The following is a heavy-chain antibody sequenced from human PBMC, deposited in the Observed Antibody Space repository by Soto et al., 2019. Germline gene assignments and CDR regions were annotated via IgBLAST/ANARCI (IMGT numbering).Heavy chain of an antibody. D-gene: IGHD6-13*01. CDR2: IYPGDSDT. V-gene: IGHV5-51*01. Sequence: PGESLKISCKGSGYSFTSYWIGWVRQMPGKGLEWMGIIYPGDSDTRYSPSFQGQVTISADKSISTAYLQWSSLKASDTAMYYCARLGSWETYYYYGMDVWGQGTTVTVSS. CDR1: GYSFTSYW. J-gene: IGHJ6*02. CDR3: ARLGSWETYYYYGMDV.